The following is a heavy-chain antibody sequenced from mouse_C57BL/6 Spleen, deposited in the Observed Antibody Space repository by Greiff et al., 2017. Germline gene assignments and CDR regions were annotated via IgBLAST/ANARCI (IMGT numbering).Heavy chain of an antibody. CDR1: GFNIKDYY. D-gene: IGHD2-4*01. CDR3: ARGRNDYDSEAWFAY. J-gene: IGHJ3*01. Sequence: VQLQQSGAELAKPGASVKLSCTASGFNIKDYYMHWVKQRTEKGLEWIGRIDPEDGVTRYAPKFQGKATITADTSSNTAYLQLSSLTCEDTAVYYCARGRNDYDSEAWFAYWGQGTLVTVSA. V-gene: IGHV14-2*01. CDR2: IDPEDGVT.